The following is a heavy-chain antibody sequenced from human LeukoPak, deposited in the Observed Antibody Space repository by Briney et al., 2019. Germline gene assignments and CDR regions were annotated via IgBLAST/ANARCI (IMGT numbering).Heavy chain of an antibody. CDR3: ARAPGAALD. CDR2: INHSGNT. V-gene: IGHV4-34*01. CDR1: GGSFSGYY. Sequence: SETLSLTCAVYGGSFSGYYWSWIRQPPGKGLEWIGEINHSGNTNYNPSLKSRVTISVDTSKNQFSLKLNSVTAADTAVYYCARAPGAALDWGQGTLVTVSS. J-gene: IGHJ4*02. D-gene: IGHD2-15*01.